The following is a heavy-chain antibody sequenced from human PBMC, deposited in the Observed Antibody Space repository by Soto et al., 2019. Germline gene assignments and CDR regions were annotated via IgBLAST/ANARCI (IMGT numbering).Heavy chain of an antibody. V-gene: IGHV3-30-3*01. CDR1: GFSFGISP. CDR2: ISYDGTNK. J-gene: IGHJ4*02. D-gene: IGHD7-27*01. Sequence: PGGSLRLSCAASGFSFGISPMHWVRQAPGKGPEWVALISYDGTNKFYAVSVKGRFNISRDNSKRTLYLQVDSLRPEDAAVYYCARDPKTSGGQHWAFNYFDSWAQGTLVTVYS. CDR3: ARDPKTSGGQHWAFNYFDS.